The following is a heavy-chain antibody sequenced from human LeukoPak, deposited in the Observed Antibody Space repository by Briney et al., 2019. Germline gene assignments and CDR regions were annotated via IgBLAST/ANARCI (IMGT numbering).Heavy chain of an antibody. D-gene: IGHD3-10*01. CDR2: ISYDGSNK. V-gene: IGHV3-30*03. CDR3: ARDGRILWFGELLNY. Sequence: GGSLRLSCAASGFTFSSYGMHWVRQAPGKGLEWVAVISYDGSNKYYADSVKGRFTISRDNSKNTLYLQMNSLRAEDTAVYYCARDGRILWFGELLNYWGQGTLVTVSS. J-gene: IGHJ4*02. CDR1: GFTFSSYG.